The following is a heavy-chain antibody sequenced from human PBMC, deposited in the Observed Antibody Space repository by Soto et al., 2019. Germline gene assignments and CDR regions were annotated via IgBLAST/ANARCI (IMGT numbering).Heavy chain of an antibody. J-gene: IGHJ4*02. CDR1: GFTCISYA. V-gene: IGHV3-30-3*01. D-gene: IGHD3-16*01. CDR3: VKLRVYDYVRDYFDS. Sequence: GGSLRLSCAASGFTCISYAMHLVRQAPGKGLEWVAVISYDGSNKYYADSVKGRFTISRDNSKNTLYLQMNSLRVDDTAVYYCVKLRVYDYVRDYFDSWGQGTLVTVSS. CDR2: ISYDGSNK.